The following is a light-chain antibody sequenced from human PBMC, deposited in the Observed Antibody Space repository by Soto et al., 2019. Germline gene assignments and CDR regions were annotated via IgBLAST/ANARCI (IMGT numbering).Light chain of an antibody. V-gene: IGLV2-11*01. CDR1: SSDVGGYTY. Sequence: QSALTQPRSVSGCPGQSVTISCTGTSSDVGGYTYVSWYQQNAGKPPKLMIYDVTKRPSGVPDRFSGSKSGNTASLTISGLQAEDESDYYCCSYAGKYTFLFGAGTKLTVL. CDR2: DVT. J-gene: IGLJ2*01. CDR3: CSYAGKYTFL.